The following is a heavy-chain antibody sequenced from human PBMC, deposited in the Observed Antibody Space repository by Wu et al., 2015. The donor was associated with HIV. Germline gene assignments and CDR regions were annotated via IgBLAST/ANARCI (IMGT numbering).Heavy chain of an antibody. Sequence: QSQLVQSGPETKRPGASVRVSCKAAYILSNYPIGWVRQAPGQRLEWMGWMNPKNGHIRPAQRFQDKITMSTNNSAHTAYMELKSLTSDDTAIYFCARVQFDPRYYTYFDLWGQGTLVIVSS. D-gene: IGHD2-21*01. CDR1: YILSNYP. CDR3: ARVQFDPRYYTYFDL. J-gene: IGHJ2*01. CDR2: MNPKNGHI. V-gene: IGHV1-18*01.